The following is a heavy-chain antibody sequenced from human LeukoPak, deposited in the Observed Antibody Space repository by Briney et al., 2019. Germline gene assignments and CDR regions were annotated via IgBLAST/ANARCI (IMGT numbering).Heavy chain of an antibody. J-gene: IGHJ4*02. CDR3: ARDSPDYGTPDGFDS. CDR2: ISSSSGAI. Sequence: GGSLRLSCAASGFTFSSYTMNWVRQAPGKGLEWVSSISSSSGAIYYADSVKGRFTISRDDAKNSLYLQMNSLRVEDTAVYYCARDSPDYGTPDGFDSWGQRTLVTVSS. V-gene: IGHV3-48*04. CDR1: GFTFSSYT. D-gene: IGHD4-17*01.